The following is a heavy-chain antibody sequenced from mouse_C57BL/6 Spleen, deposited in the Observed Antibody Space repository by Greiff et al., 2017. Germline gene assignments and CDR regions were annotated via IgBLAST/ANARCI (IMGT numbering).Heavy chain of an antibody. J-gene: IGHJ4*01. V-gene: IGHV1-52*01. Sequence: VKLQQPGAELVRPGSSVKLSCKASGYTFTSYWMHWVKQRPIQGLEWIGNIDPSDSETHYNQKFKDKATLTVDKSSSTAYMQLSSLTSEDSAVYYGARGGDEVYAMDYWGQGTSVTVSS. CDR3: ARGGDEVYAMDY. CDR1: GYTFTSYW. D-gene: IGHD3-3*01. CDR2: IDPSDSET.